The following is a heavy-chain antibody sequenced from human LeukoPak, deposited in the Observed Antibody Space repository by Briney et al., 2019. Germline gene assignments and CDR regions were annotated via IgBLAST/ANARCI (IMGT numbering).Heavy chain of an antibody. V-gene: IGHV4-4*07. CDR3: AREVVPAIAPSGPWFDP. D-gene: IGHD2-2*01. CDR2: LYNTGDT. CDR1: GASISGFY. Sequence: SETLSLTCTVSGASISGFYWSWIRQPAGKGLWWIGRLYNTGDTNYNPSLESRVTMSLATSKNQFSLQLRSVTAADTAVYFCAREVVPAIAPSGPWFDPWGQGMLVTVSS. J-gene: IGHJ5*02.